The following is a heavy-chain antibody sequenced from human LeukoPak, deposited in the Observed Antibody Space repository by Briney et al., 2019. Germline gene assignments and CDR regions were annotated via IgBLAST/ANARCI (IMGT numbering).Heavy chain of an antibody. D-gene: IGHD3-3*01. CDR3: TTEVPNAFWSGYV. CDR2: IKSKTDGGTT. CDR1: GFTFSNAW. J-gene: IGHJ6*02. V-gene: IGHV3-15*01. Sequence: GGSLRLSCAASGFTFSNAWISWVRQAPGKGLEWVGRIKSKTDGGTTDYAAPVKGRFTISRDDSKNTLYLQMNSLKTEDTAVYYCTTEVPNAFWSGYVWGQGTTVTVSS.